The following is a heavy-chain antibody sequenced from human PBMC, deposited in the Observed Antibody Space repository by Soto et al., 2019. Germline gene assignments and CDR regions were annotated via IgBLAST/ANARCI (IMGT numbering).Heavy chain of an antibody. Sequence: PSETLSLTCTVSGGSISSGGYYWSWIRQHPGKGLEWIGYIYYSGSTYYNPSLKSRVTISVDTSKNQFSLKLSSVTAADTAVYYCARVEVVVGTMIVVPDAFDIWGQGTMVTVS. CDR2: IYYSGST. V-gene: IGHV4-31*03. J-gene: IGHJ3*02. CDR1: GGSISSGGYY. D-gene: IGHD3-22*01. CDR3: ARVEVVVGTMIVVPDAFDI.